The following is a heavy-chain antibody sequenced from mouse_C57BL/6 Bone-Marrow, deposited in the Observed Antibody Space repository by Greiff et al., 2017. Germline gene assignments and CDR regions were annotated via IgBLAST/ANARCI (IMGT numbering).Heavy chain of an antibody. J-gene: IGHJ3*01. Sequence: EVKLVESGAELVRPGASVKLSCTASGFNIKDDYLHWVKQRPEQGLEWIGWIDPENGDTAYASKFQGKATITADTSSNTAYLQLSSLTSEDTAVYYCTQTRGWFAYWGQGTLVTVSA. CDR2: IDPENGDT. V-gene: IGHV14-4*01. CDR3: TQTRGWFAY. CDR1: GFNIKDDY.